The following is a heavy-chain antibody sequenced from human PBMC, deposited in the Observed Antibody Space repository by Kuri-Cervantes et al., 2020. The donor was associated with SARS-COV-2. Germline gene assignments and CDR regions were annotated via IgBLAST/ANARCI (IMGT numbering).Heavy chain of an antibody. CDR3: ARDCVGSGSYVRSYYYYGMDV. Sequence: GESLKISCAASGFTFSSYEMNWVRQAPGKGLEWVAVISYDGSNKYYADSVKGRFTISRDNAKNSLYLQMNSLRAEDTALYYCARDCVGSGSYVRSYYYYGMDVWGQGTTVTVSS. V-gene: IGHV3-30*04. J-gene: IGHJ6*02. CDR2: ISYDGSNK. D-gene: IGHD3-10*01. CDR1: GFTFSSYE.